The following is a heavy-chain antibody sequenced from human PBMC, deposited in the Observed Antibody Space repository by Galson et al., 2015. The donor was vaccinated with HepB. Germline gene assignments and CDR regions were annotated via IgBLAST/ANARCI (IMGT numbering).Heavy chain of an antibody. CDR2: TFYRSKWYN. D-gene: IGHD3-22*01. Sequence: CAISGDSVSSNSAAWNWIRQSPSRGLEWLGRTFYRSKWYNDYAVSVKGRININPDTSKNQFSLQLNSVTPEDTAVYYCARAPSDSGGYVDAFDIWGQGTMVTVSS. J-gene: IGHJ3*02. CDR3: ARAPSDSGGYVDAFDI. V-gene: IGHV6-1*01. CDR1: GDSVSSNSAA.